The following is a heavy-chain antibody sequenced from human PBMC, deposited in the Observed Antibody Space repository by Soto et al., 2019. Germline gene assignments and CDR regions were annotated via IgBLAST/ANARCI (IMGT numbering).Heavy chain of an antibody. CDR2: ISYDGSNK. CDR3: EKAAAEYDSSAPASY. D-gene: IGHD3-22*01. J-gene: IGHJ4*02. V-gene: IGHV3-30*18. Sequence: GGSLRLSCAASGFTFSSYGMHWVRQAPGKGLEWVAVISYDGSNKYYADSVKGRFTISRDNSKNTLYLQMNSLRAEDTAVYYCEKAAAEYDSSAPASYWGQGTLVTVSS. CDR1: GFTFSSYG.